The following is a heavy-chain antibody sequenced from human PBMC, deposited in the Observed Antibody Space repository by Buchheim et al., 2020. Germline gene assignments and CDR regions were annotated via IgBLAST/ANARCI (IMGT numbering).Heavy chain of an antibody. CDR3: ARAPAYYYDSSGYFFDY. V-gene: IGHV1-69*02. Sequence: QVQLVQSGAEVKKPGSSVKVSCKASGGTFSSYTISWVRQAPGQGLEWMGRIIPILGIANYAQKFQGRVTITADKSTSTAYMELSSLRSEDTAVYYCARAPAYYYDSSGYFFDYWGQGTL. CDR2: IIPILGIA. CDR1: GGTFSSYT. J-gene: IGHJ4*02. D-gene: IGHD3-22*01.